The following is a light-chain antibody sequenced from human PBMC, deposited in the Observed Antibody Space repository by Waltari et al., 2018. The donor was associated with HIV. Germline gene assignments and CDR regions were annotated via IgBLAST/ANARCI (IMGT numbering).Light chain of an antibody. CDR3: QRYNGS. CDR1: HNIHRW. Sequence: DIQMTQSPSTLSVSIGDRVTITCRARHNIHRWLAWYQHKPRRAPKLLVYEASTLETGVPSRVSGSGSGTDFTLTISSLQPDDLATYYCQRYNGSFGQGTRLEIE. CDR2: EAS. V-gene: IGKV1-5*03. J-gene: IGKJ2*03.